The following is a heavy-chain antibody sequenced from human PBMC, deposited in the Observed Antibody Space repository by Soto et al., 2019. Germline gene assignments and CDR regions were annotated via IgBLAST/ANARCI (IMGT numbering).Heavy chain of an antibody. CDR3: AKATTNGGWFNPFDA. CDR1: GFSFVNYA. D-gene: IGHD6-19*01. Sequence: GGSLRLSCAASGFSFVNYAMNWVRQAPGKGLEWVSGLSGSGTSTYYADSVKGRFTISRDNSRDTLFLQMNSLTADDTAVYYCAKATTNGGWFNPFDAWGQGALVTV. CDR2: LSGSGTST. V-gene: IGHV3-23*01. J-gene: IGHJ4*02.